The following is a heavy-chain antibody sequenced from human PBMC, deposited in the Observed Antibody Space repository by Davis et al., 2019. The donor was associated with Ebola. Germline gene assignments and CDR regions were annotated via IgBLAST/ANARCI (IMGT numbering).Heavy chain of an antibody. CDR3: ARAGHDFWSGYSKHADY. V-gene: IGHV3-21*01. Sequence: PGGSLRLSCAASGFTFSSYSMNWVRQAPGKGLEWVSSISSSSSYIYYADSVKGRFTISRDNAKNSLYLQMNSLRAEDTAVYYCARAGHDFWSGYSKHADYWGQGTLVTVSS. CDR2: ISSSSSYI. J-gene: IGHJ4*02. CDR1: GFTFSSYS. D-gene: IGHD3-3*01.